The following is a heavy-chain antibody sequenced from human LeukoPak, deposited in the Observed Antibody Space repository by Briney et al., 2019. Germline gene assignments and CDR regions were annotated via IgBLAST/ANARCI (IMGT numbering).Heavy chain of an antibody. CDR1: GGSISSGSYY. CDR2: IYTSGST. D-gene: IGHD4-17*01. J-gene: IGHJ2*01. Sequence: SQTLSLTCTVSGGSISSGSYYWSWIRQPAGKGLEWIGRIYTSGSTNYNPSLKSRVTISVDTSKNQFSLKLSSVTAADTAVYYCARDETTVTTGYWYFDLWGRGTLVTVSS. CDR3: ARDETTVTTGYWYFDL. V-gene: IGHV4-61*02.